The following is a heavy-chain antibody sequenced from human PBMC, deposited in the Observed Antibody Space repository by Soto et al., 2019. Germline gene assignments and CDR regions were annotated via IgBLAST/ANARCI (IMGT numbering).Heavy chain of an antibody. Sequence: QMQLQESGPGLVRPSGTLSLTCAVSGVSISSSKWWSWVRQPPGKGLEWIGDVHHGGNTNYSPSLESRLSISIDKSKYFCSLKKWSVTAADTAVYFCARHRLNFDSGGDYHHGMDVWGQGTTVTVSS. J-gene: IGHJ6*02. V-gene: IGHV4-4*02. CDR3: ARHRLNFDSGGDYHHGMDV. CDR2: VHHGGNT. CDR1: GVSISSSKW. D-gene: IGHD2-15*01.